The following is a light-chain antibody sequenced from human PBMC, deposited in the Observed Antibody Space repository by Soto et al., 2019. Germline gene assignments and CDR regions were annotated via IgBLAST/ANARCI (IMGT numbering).Light chain of an antibody. Sequence: DIPMTQSPSTLSASVGDRVTISCRASQSISTWLAWYQQKPGKAPKLLIYDASSLESGVPSRFRGSGSGTEFTLTITLQPDDFATYYCQHYSTYSQTFGQGTKVEIK. V-gene: IGKV1-5*01. CDR2: DAS. J-gene: IGKJ1*01. CDR3: QHYSTYSQT. CDR1: QSISTW.